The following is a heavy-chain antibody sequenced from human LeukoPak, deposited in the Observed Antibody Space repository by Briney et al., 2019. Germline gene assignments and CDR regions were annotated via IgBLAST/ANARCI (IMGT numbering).Heavy chain of an antibody. V-gene: IGHV3-74*01. CDR1: GFTFSSYW. CDR3: ARGYCSSTSCLTPFDY. D-gene: IGHD2-2*01. J-gene: IGHJ4*02. CDR2: INSDGSST. Sequence: GGSLRLSCAASGFTFSSYWMHWVRHAPGKGLVSVSRINSDGSSTSYADSVKGRFTISRDNAKNTLYLQMNSLRAEDTAVYYCARGYCSSTSCLTPFDYWGQGTLVTVSS.